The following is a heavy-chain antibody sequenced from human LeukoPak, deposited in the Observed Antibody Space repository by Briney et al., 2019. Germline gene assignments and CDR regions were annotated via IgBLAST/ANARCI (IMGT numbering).Heavy chain of an antibody. CDR1: GFTFSSYG. Sequence: GGSLRLSCAASGFTFSSYGMSWVRQAPGKGLEWVSAISGSGGSTYYADSVKGRFTISRGNSKNTLYLQINSLRAEDTAVYYCAKVGYCSGGSCYLRPYFDYWGQGTLVTISS. CDR2: ISGSGGST. V-gene: IGHV3-23*01. CDR3: AKVGYCSGGSCYLRPYFDY. J-gene: IGHJ4*02. D-gene: IGHD2-15*01.